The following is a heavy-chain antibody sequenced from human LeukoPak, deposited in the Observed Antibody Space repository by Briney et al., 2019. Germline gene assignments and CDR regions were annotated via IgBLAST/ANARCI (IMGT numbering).Heavy chain of an antibody. Sequence: ASVKVSCKASGYTFTSYGISWVRQAPGQGLEWMGWISAYNGNTNYAQKLQGRVTMTTDTSTSTAYMELRSLRSDDTAVYYCARTSLEPRSRYNWNDDWGQGTLVTVSS. V-gene: IGHV1-18*01. CDR3: ARTSLEPRSRYNWNDD. CDR1: GYTFTSYG. J-gene: IGHJ5*02. D-gene: IGHD1-14*01. CDR2: ISAYNGNT.